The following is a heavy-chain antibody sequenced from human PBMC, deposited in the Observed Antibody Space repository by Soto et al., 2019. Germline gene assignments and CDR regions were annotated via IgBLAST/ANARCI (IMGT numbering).Heavy chain of an antibody. CDR2: IIPIAGTA. J-gene: IGHJ4*02. CDR1: GSSFSTYG. V-gene: IGHV1-69*11. CDR3: AREFHYAEYFDY. D-gene: IGHD2-2*01. Sequence: QVQLVQSGAEVKKPGSSAKVSCKASGSSFSTYGVSWVRQAPGQGLEWMGSIIPIAGTANYAQKFQGRVTITADESTSPVSMEMSSLRSEDTAVYYCAREFHYAEYFDYWGQGTQVTVSS.